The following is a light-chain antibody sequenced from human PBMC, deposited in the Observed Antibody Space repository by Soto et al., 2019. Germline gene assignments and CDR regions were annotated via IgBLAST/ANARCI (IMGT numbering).Light chain of an antibody. CDR3: ETWDNSLSAVV. CDR1: TPNIGGNY. CDR2: DND. Sequence: QSVLTQPPSVSAAPGQRVTVSCSGGTPNIGGNYVAWYRQFPGTAPQLIIYDNDKRPSGIPDRLSGSKSGTSATLLITGLQSGDEADYYCETWDNSLSAVVFGGGTKVTVL. V-gene: IGLV1-51*01. J-gene: IGLJ2*01.